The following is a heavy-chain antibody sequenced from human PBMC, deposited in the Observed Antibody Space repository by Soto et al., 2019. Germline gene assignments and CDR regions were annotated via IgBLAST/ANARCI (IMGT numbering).Heavy chain of an antibody. V-gene: IGHV3-23*01. CDR2: ISGSGGST. D-gene: IGHD3-22*01. CDR3: AKDPRTYYYDSSGFMDV. J-gene: IGHJ6*02. CDR1: GFTFSSYA. Sequence: GGSLRLSCAASGFTFSSYAMSWVRQAPGKGLEWVSAISGSGGSTYYADSVKGRFTISRDNSKNTLYPQMNSLRAEDTAVYYCAKDPRTYYYDSSGFMDVWGQGTTVTVSS.